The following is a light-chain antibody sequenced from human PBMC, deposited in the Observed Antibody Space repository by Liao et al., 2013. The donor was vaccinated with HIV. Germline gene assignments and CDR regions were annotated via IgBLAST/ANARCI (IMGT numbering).Light chain of an antibody. J-gene: IGLJ1*01. CDR1: DFGTKR. Sequence: SYVLTQPPSVSVAPGKTARITCGGDDFGTKRVHWYQQKPGQAPVLVIFHGIDRPSGISDRFSGSTSENTATLTISRAEAGDEADYYCQVWDRGSAHPTVFGPGTKVTVL. V-gene: IGLV3-21*04. CDR2: HGI. CDR3: QVWDRGSAHPTV.